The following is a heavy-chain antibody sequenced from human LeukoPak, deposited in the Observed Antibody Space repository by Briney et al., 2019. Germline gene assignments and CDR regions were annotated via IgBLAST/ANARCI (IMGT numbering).Heavy chain of an antibody. V-gene: IGHV3-21*01. D-gene: IGHD3-10*01. Sequence: PGGSLRLSCAATGFTFSTSSMNWVRQTPDKGLEWVSSISGESKYIYYADSVTGRFTISRDNAKNSLYLQMDRLRAEDKAVYYLARGAFFQGHYYYWGQGTQVTVSS. CDR2: ISGESKYI. CDR3: ARGAFFQGHYYY. J-gene: IGHJ4*02. CDR1: GFTFSTSS.